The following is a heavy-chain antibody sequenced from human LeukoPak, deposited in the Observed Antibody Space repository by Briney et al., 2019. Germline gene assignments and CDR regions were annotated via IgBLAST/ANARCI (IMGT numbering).Heavy chain of an antibody. Sequence: DXNWVRXAPGQGLEWMGWMNPNSGNTXYAQKLQGRVTMTRNTSISTAYMELSSLRSEDTAVYYCARGYGPPSEGHNMYYDFWSGYYSTGYYYYGMDVWGQGTTVTVSS. J-gene: IGHJ6*02. CDR1: D. D-gene: IGHD3-3*01. V-gene: IGHV1-8*01. CDR3: ARGYGPPSEGHNMYYDFWSGYYSTGYYYYGMDV. CDR2: MNPNSGNT.